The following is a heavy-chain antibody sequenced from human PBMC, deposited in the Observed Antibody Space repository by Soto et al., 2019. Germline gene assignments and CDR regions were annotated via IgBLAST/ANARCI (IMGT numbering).Heavy chain of an antibody. CDR1: GRTFSSYT. CDR3: ARADSGYQGGY. CDR2: IIPILGIA. Sequence: QVQLVQSGAEVNKPGSAVKVSCKASGRTFSSYTISWVRQAPGQGREWMGRIIPILGIANYAQKFQGRVTITADKVTSTAYMELSSVRSEDTAVYYCARADSGYQGGYWGQGALVTVSS. J-gene: IGHJ4*02. D-gene: IGHD5-12*01. V-gene: IGHV1-69*02.